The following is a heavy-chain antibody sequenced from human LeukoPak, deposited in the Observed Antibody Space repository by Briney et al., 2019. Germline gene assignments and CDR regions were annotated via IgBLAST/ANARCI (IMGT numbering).Heavy chain of an antibody. J-gene: IGHJ4*02. V-gene: IGHV3-9*01. D-gene: IGHD3-3*01. Sequence: GRSLRLSCAASGFTFDDYAMHWVRQAPGKGLEWVSGISWNSGSIGYADSVKGRFTISRDNAKNSLYLQMNSLRAEDTALYYCAKGKDGLRFLEWLLEPFDYWGQGTLVTVSS. CDR1: GFTFDDYA. CDR2: ISWNSGSI. CDR3: AKGKDGLRFLEWLLEPFDY.